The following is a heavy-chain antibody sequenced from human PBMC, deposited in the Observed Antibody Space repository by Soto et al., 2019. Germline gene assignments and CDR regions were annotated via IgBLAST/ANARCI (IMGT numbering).Heavy chain of an antibody. Sequence: GESLKISCKGSGYNFAGYWIAWVRQMPGKGLELMGIIYPSDSDTRYRPSFQGQVTISADKSISSAYLQWSSLRASDTAMYYCARGGVSTRTFDYWGQGTQVTVSS. CDR1: GYNFAGYW. D-gene: IGHD3-3*01. CDR2: IYPSDSDT. CDR3: ARGGVSTRTFDY. J-gene: IGHJ4*02. V-gene: IGHV5-51*01.